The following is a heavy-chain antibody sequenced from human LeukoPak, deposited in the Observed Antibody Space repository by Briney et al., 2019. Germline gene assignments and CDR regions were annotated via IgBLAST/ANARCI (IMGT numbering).Heavy chain of an antibody. CDR1: GFTFSSYA. J-gene: IGHJ4*02. Sequence: HPGGSLRLSCAASGFTFSSYAMSWVRQAPGKGLEWVSAISGSGGSTYYADSVKGRFTISRDNSKNTLYLQMNSLRAEDTAVYYCAIYISSTSPTGSYWGQGTLVTVSS. CDR3: AIYISSTSPTGSY. CDR2: ISGSGGST. D-gene: IGHD2-2*01. V-gene: IGHV3-23*01.